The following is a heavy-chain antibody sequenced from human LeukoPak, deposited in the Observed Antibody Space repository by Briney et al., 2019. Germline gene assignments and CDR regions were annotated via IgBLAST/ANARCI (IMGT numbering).Heavy chain of an antibody. CDR3: AKDQIYGDLQHDY. V-gene: IGHV3-9*01. CDR1: GFTFDDYA. CDR2: ISWNSGSI. Sequence: GRSLRPSCAASGFTFDDYAMHWVRQAPGKGLEWVSGISWNSGSIGYADSVKGRFTISRDNSKNTLYLQMNSLRAEDTAVYYCAKDQIYGDLQHDYWGQGTLVTVSS. D-gene: IGHD4-17*01. J-gene: IGHJ4*02.